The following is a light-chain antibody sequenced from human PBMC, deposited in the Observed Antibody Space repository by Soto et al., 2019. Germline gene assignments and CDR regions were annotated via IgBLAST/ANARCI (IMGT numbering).Light chain of an antibody. CDR2: GAS. CDR1: QSISRY. J-gene: IGKJ1*01. CDR3: QQDGSSPPT. Sequence: DIVLTQSPCTLSVSPGERTTLSCRASQSISRYLAWYQQKPGKGPRLLIYGASSRDSGAPDRFSGSGSGTDFTLTINSLEPEDFAPYYCQQDGSSPPTFGQGTKVDIK. V-gene: IGKV3-20*01.